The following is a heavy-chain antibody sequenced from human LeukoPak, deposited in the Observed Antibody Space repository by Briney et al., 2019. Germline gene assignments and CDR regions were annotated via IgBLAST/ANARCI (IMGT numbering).Heavy chain of an antibody. J-gene: IGHJ4*02. Sequence: PSETLSLTCTVSGGSISSYYWSWIRQPPGKGLEWIGYTYYSGSTNYNPSLKSRVTISVDTSKNQFSLKLSSVTAADTAVYYCARAAGRKSSSGYFDYWGQGTLVTVSS. CDR3: ARAAGRKSSSGYFDY. V-gene: IGHV4-59*01. D-gene: IGHD6-19*01. CDR1: GGSISSYY. CDR2: TYYSGST.